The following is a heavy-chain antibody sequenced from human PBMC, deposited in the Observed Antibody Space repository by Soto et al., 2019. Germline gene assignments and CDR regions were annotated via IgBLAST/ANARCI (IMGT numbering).Heavy chain of an antibody. CDR3: AXGSTVGAWGLDY. V-gene: IGHV1-3*01. J-gene: IGHJ4*01. D-gene: IGHD1-26*01. CDR1: GYSFTNYA. Sequence: ASVKVSCKTSGYSFTNYAMHWVRQAPGQRLEWMGWINAGNGDTKYSQKFQGRVIITRDTSANTAYLELSSLTSEDTAVYHCAXGSTVGAWGLDYWG. CDR2: INAGNGDT.